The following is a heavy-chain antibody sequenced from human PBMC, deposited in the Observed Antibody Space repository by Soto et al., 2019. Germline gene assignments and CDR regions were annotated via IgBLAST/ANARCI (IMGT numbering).Heavy chain of an antibody. J-gene: IGHJ5*02. CDR3: ARGRGYSYGLDP. D-gene: IGHD5-18*01. V-gene: IGHV4-30-4*01. CDR2: ISYSGTT. CDR1: GDSISSNNNY. Sequence: QVQLRESGPGLVKPSQSLYLTCTVSGDSISSNNNYWSWIRQPPGEGLEWVGFISYSGTTSYSPSLKSRVAISLDTSKNQFSLSLSSVTAADTAVYYCARGRGYSYGLDPWGQGTLVTVSS.